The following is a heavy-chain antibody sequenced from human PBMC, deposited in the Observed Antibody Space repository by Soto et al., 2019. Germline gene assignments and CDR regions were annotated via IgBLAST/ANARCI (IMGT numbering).Heavy chain of an antibody. V-gene: IGHV1-18*01. CDR3: ARKNGGSYGSYYYYGMDV. J-gene: IGHJ6*02. CDR2: ISAYNGNT. Sequence: APGKVSCKGFGYTFSSYGISLGRPAPGKRVEWMGWISAYNGNTNYAQKLQGRVTMTTDASTSTAYMELRSLRSDDTAVYYCARKNGGSYGSYYYYGMDVWGQGNTVTVSS. CDR1: GYTFSSYG. D-gene: IGHD1-26*01.